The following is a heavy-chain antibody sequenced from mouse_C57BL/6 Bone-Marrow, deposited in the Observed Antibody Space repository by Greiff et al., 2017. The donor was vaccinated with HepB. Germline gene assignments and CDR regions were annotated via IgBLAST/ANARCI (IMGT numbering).Heavy chain of an antibody. D-gene: IGHD1-1*01. J-gene: IGHJ4*01. Sequence: VQLQQSGAELVRPGTSVKMSCKASGYTFTNYWIGWAKQRPGHGLEWIGDIYPGGGYTNYNEKFKGKATLTADKSSSPAYMQFSSLTSEDSAIYYCARSPLRHYAMDYWGQGTSVTVSS. CDR2: IYPGGGYT. CDR3: ARSPLRHYAMDY. CDR1: GYTFTNYW. V-gene: IGHV1-63*01.